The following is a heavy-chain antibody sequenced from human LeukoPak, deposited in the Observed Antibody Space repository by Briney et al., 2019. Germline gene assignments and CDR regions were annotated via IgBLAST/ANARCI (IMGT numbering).Heavy chain of an antibody. D-gene: IGHD6-19*01. J-gene: IGHJ6*04. CDR3: ARDLGGIAVAGTKMDV. Sequence: GGSLRLSCAASGFTFSSYSMNWVRQAPGKGLEWVSSISSSSSYIYYADSVKGRFTISRDNAKNSLYLQVNSLRAEDTAVYYCARDLGGIAVAGTKMDVWGKGTTVTVSS. V-gene: IGHV3-21*01. CDR1: GFTFSSYS. CDR2: ISSSSSYI.